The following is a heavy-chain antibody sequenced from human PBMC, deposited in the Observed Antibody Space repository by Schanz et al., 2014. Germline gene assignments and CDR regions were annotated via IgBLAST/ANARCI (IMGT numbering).Heavy chain of an antibody. CDR1: RYTFNTYG. V-gene: IGHV1-18*01. Sequence: QGQLVQSGPEVKEPGASVKVSCEASRYTFNTYGLNWVRQAPGQGLEWMGWISAYTNNTNYAQKVQGRVTMTTDTSTGTAYMELTSLRSEDTAVYYCAGTYCSSTSCYTGYYYMDVWGKGTTVTVSS. CDR2: ISAYTNNT. J-gene: IGHJ6*03. CDR3: AGTYCSSTSCYTGYYYMDV. D-gene: IGHD2-2*02.